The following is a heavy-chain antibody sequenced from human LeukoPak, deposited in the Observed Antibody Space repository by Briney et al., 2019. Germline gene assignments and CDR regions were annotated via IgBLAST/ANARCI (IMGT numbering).Heavy chain of an antibody. D-gene: IGHD6-13*01. CDR3: ARDRRAALYYYGMDV. Sequence: GGSLRLSCAASGYAFDTYGMTWARQAPGKGLEWVSVIYSGGSTYYADSVKGRFTISRDNSKNTLYLQMNSLRAEDTAVYYCARDRRAALYYYGMDVWGQGTLVTVSS. CDR1: GYAFDTYG. V-gene: IGHV3-66*01. CDR2: IYSGGST. J-gene: IGHJ6*02.